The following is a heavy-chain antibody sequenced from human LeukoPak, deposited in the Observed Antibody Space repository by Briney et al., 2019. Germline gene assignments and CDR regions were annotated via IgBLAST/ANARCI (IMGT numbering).Heavy chain of an antibody. CDR3: ARDGRISDYYYYTDAFDI. J-gene: IGHJ3*02. CDR1: GGSISSYY. V-gene: IGHV4-59*01. Sequence: SETLSLTCTVSGGSISSYYWSWIRQPPGKGLEWIGYIYYSGSTNYNPSPKSRVTISVDTSKNQFSLKLSSVTAADTAVYYCARDGRISDYYYYTDAFDIWGQGTMVTVSS. CDR2: IYYSGST. D-gene: IGHD3-22*01.